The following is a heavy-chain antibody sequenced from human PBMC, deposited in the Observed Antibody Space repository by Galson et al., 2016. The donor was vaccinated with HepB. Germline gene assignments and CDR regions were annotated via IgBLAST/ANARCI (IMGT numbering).Heavy chain of an antibody. J-gene: IGHJ4*02. CDR3: ARAEDCFGHCPQKYYLDY. CDR2: TDSTSRYI. D-gene: IGHD2-21*02. V-gene: IGHV3-21*01. CDR1: GFTFSTYS. Sequence: SLRLSCAASGFTFSTYSMNWVRLAPGKGLEWVSSTDSTSRYIYYADSVGGRFTISRDNAQKSLYLQMNSLRAKDTALYYCARAEDCFGHCPQKYYLDYWGRGTLVTVSS.